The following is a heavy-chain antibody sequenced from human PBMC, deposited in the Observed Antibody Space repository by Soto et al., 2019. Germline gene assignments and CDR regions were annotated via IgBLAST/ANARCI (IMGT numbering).Heavy chain of an antibody. D-gene: IGHD3-3*01. V-gene: IGHV3-11*06. J-gene: IGHJ6*02. CDR2: ISSSGTYT. CDR3: ACVAPTIFGAQFHHNLVDV. CDR1: GFKFSDYH. Sequence: QVQLVQSGGGLVEPGGSLRLSCAASGFKFSDYHMTWIRQALGKGLEWISYISSSGTYTTYTDSVKGRFTVSRDNAKSSLYLQMNSLRGEDTAVYYCACVAPTIFGAQFHHNLVDVWGQGNTVTVAS.